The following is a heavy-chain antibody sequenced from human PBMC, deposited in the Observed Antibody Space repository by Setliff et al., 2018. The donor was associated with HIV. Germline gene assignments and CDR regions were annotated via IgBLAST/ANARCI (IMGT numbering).Heavy chain of an antibody. CDR1: GGFISSYY. D-gene: IGHD3-22*01. CDR3: ARFNALLGSSTYYDY. CDR2: IFYSGTT. J-gene: IGHJ4*02. V-gene: IGHV4-59*01. Sequence: PSETLSLTCTVSGGFISSYYWNRIRQPAGKGLEWIGYIFYSGTTKFNPSLKSRAAISVDSSNNQFSLKMTSVTAADTAVYFCARFNALLGSSTYYDYWGPGLLVTVSS.